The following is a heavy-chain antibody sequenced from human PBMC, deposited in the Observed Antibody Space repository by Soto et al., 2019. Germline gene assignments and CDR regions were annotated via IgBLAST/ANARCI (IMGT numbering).Heavy chain of an antibody. J-gene: IGHJ5*02. V-gene: IGHV4-39*02. CDR3: GKDLHKNRFAP. CDR1: AGSISSSSYY. Sequence: SETLSLTCTVSAGSISSSSYYWGWIRQPPGKGLEWIGSIYFGGSTYYNPSLKSRVTISVDTSKNQFSLKLSSVTAADTAVYFCGKDLHKNRFAPWGQGTLVIVS. CDR2: IYFGGST.